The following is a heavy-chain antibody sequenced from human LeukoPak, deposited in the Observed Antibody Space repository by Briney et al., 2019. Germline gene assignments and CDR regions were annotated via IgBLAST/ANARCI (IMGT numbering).Heavy chain of an antibody. Sequence: ASVKVSCKASGYTFTSYAMNWVRQAPGQGLEWMGWINTNTGNPTYAQGFTGRFVFSLDTSVSTAYLQISGLKAEDTAVYYCARDPSAGHIVVVTAPDYWGQGTLVTVSS. V-gene: IGHV7-4-1*02. CDR2: INTNTGNP. J-gene: IGHJ4*02. CDR3: ARDPSAGHIVVVTAPDY. D-gene: IGHD2-21*02. CDR1: GYTFTSYA.